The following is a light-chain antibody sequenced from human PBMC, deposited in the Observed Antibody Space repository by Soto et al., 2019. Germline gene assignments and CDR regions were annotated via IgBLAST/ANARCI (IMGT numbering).Light chain of an antibody. CDR3: QQYNDWPIT. CDR1: QSVRSA. CDR2: DAS. J-gene: IGKJ5*01. V-gene: IGKV3-15*01. Sequence: EIVMTQSPATLSVSAGQRATLSCRASQSVRSALAWYQQKPGQAPRLLIYDASSRATGVPARFSGSGSGTDFTLTISSLQSEDFAVYHCQQYNDWPITFGQGTRLDMK.